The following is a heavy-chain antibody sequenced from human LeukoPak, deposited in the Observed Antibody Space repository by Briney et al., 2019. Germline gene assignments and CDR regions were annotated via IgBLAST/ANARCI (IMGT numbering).Heavy chain of an antibody. CDR3: AKLTHDGYASGWYLIVDYFDY. V-gene: IGHV3-23*01. Sequence: GGSLRLSCAASGFTFSSYAMSWVRQAPGKGLEWVSTISGSGGSTYSAASVKGRFTISRDNSKNTLYLQMNSLRAEDTAVYYCAKLTHDGYASGWYLIVDYFDYWGQGTLVTVSS. J-gene: IGHJ4*02. D-gene: IGHD6-19*01. CDR1: GFTFSSYA. CDR2: ISGSGGST.